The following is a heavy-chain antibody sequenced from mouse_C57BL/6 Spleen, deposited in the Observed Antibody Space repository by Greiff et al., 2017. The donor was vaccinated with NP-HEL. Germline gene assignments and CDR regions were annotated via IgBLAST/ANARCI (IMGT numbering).Heavy chain of an antibody. J-gene: IGHJ4*01. CDR3: ARRGYYGTYAMDY. D-gene: IGHD1-1*01. V-gene: IGHV1-42*01. CDR1: GYSFTGYY. Sequence: EVQLVESGPELVKPGASVKISCKASGYSFTGYYMNWVKQSPEKSLEWIGEINPSTGGTTYNQKFKAKATLTVDKSSSTAYMQLKSLTSEDSAVYYCARRGYYGTYAMDYWGQGTSVTVSS. CDR2: INPSTGGT.